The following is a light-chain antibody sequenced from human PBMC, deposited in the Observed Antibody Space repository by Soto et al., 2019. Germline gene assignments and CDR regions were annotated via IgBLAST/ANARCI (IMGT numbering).Light chain of an antibody. J-gene: IGKJ4*01. CDR3: QHYVTWPLT. CDR1: QGIGDT. Sequence: EIVMTQSPATLSVSPRKGATLSFRASQGIGDTLAWYQQKTGQTPRILIYDTSIRATGVPARFSGSRSGAEFTLTISSLQSEDFLVYYCQHYVTWPLTFGGGTKVDIK. CDR2: DTS. V-gene: IGKV3-15*01.